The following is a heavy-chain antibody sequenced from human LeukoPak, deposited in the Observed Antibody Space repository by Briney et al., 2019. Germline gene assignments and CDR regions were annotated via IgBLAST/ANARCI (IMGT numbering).Heavy chain of an antibody. CDR2: IYYSGST. J-gene: IGHJ4*02. D-gene: IGHD3-22*01. Sequence: SETLSPTCTVSGGSISSGDYYWSWIRQPPGKGLEWIGYIYYSGSTYYNPSLKSRVTISVDTSKNQFSLKLSSVTAADTAVYYCAREDDSSGYFDYWGQGTLVTVSS. CDR3: AREDDSSGYFDY. CDR1: GGSISSGDYY. V-gene: IGHV4-30-4*08.